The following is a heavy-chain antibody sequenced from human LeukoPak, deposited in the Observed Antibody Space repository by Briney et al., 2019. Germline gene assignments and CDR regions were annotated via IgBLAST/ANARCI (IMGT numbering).Heavy chain of an antibody. Sequence: GGSLRLSCAASGFTVSSDYMGWVRQAPEKGLEWVSLISSGGSTYYADSLKGRFTISRDNSKNTLYLQMNSLRAEDTAVYYCATVLGAGDPALDYWGQGTLVTVSS. D-gene: IGHD1-26*01. V-gene: IGHV3-66*01. CDR2: ISSGGST. CDR1: GFTVSSDY. J-gene: IGHJ4*02. CDR3: ATVLGAGDPALDY.